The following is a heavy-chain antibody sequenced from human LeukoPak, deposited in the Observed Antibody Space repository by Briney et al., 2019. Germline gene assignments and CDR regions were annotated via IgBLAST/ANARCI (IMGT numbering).Heavy chain of an antibody. CDR2: IYPGDSDT. J-gene: IGHJ6*02. D-gene: IGHD2-2*01. CDR3: ARHPRRQLLFCGMDV. Sequence: GESLKISCKGSRYSFTSYWIGWVRQMPGKGLEWMGIIYPGDSDTRYSPSFQGQVTISADKSISTAYLQWSSLKASDTAMYYCARHPRRQLLFCGMDVWGQGTTVTVSS. V-gene: IGHV5-51*01. CDR1: RYSFTSYW.